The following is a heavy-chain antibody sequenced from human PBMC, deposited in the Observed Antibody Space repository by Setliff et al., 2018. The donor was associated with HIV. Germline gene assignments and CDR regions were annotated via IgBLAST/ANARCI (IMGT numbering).Heavy chain of an antibody. D-gene: IGHD2-2*01. CDR2: ISGFNGNT. Sequence: GASVKVSCKASGYSFARYGLSWVRQAPGQGLEWMGWISGFNGNTKYAQKLQARVTMTTDTSTSTAYMELRSLRSDDTAVYYCATSSRIYYYSYMDVWGKGTTVTVSS. J-gene: IGHJ6*03. CDR3: ATSSRIYYYSYMDV. CDR1: GYSFARYG. V-gene: IGHV1-18*01.